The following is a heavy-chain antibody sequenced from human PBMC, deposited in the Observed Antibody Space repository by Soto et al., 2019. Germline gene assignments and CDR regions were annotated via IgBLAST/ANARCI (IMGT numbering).Heavy chain of an antibody. J-gene: IGHJ6*02. CDR1: GYSFTSYW. Sequence: GESLKISCKGSGYSFTSYWISWVRQMPGKGLEWMGRIDPSDSYTNYSPSFQGRFTISRDNSKNTLYLQMNSLRAEDTAVYYCAKGGRALNFYYYGMDVWGQGTTVTVSS. CDR2: IDPSDSYT. CDR3: AKGGRALNFYYYGMDV. V-gene: IGHV5-10-1*01.